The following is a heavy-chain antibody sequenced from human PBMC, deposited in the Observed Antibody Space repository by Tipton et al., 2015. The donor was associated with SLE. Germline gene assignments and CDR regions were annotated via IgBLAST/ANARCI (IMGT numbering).Heavy chain of an antibody. CDR3: ARGSGNYYIY. J-gene: IGHJ4*02. CDR1: GFSFSSYE. D-gene: IGHD3-10*01. V-gene: IGHV3-7*01. Sequence: GSLRLSCAASGFSFSSYEMNWVRQAPGKGLEWVANIKHDGSEKDYVDSVKGRFTISRDNAKNSLYLQMNSLRVEDTALYYCARGSGNYYIYWGQGTLVTVSS. CDR2: IKHDGSEK.